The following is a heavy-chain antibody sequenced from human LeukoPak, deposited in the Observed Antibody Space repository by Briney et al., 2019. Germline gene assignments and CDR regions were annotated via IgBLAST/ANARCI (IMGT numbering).Heavy chain of an antibody. V-gene: IGHV3-48*01. Sequence: PGGSLRLSCAAPGFTFSSYSMNWVRQAPGKGLEWVSYISSSSTIYYADSVKGRFTISGDNAKNSLYLQMNSLRAEDTAVYYCASFSGSYHSFDYWGQGTLVTVSS. D-gene: IGHD1-26*01. J-gene: IGHJ4*02. CDR3: ASFSGSYHSFDY. CDR2: ISSSSTI. CDR1: GFTFSSYS.